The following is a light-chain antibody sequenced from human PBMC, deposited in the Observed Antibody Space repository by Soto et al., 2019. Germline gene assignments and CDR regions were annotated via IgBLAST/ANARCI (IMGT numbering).Light chain of an antibody. Sequence: DIQMTQSPSSLSASVGDRVTITCQASHDIINYLNWFQQKPGEAPKLLIFDAFKLETGVPSRFSGSGSWTDFTLTISSLQPEDSATYYCQQYDNLSVTFGGGTKVEIK. CDR1: HDIINY. V-gene: IGKV1-33*01. J-gene: IGKJ4*01. CDR3: QQYDNLSVT. CDR2: DAF.